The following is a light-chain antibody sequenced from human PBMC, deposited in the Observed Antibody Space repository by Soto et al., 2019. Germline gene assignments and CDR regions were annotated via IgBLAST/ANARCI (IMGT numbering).Light chain of an antibody. V-gene: IGKV1-33*01. Sequence: DIQMTQSPSSLSASVGDRVTIACRSSHDVSRNLNWFQQKPGEAPKLLIYDASNLERGVPPRFSGSGSGTDFTLTISSLQSEDAATYYCQQYNSMLSFGGGTEVEIK. CDR1: HDVSRN. J-gene: IGKJ4*01. CDR3: QQYNSMLS. CDR2: DAS.